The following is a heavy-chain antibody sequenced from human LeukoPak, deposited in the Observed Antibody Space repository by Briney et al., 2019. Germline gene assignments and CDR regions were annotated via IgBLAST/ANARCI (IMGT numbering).Heavy chain of an antibody. CDR2: LNYDGSNK. V-gene: IGHV3-30*02. Sequence: GGSLRLSCAASGFTFSGYGMHWVRQAPGRGLEWVAYLNYDGSNKYYADSVKGRFTISRDNSKNTLYLQMNTLRAEDTAVYYCAKDSAVVAHYFDYWGQGTLVTVSS. CDR3: AKDSAVVAHYFDY. J-gene: IGHJ4*02. D-gene: IGHD3-22*01. CDR1: GFTFSGYG.